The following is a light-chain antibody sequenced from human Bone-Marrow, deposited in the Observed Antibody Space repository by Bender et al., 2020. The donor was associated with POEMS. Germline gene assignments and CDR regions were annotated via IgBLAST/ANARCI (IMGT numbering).Light chain of an antibody. J-gene: IGLJ3*02. CDR2: KNN. CDR1: SSNIGAPYD. CDR3: SSWDDSLSGWV. Sequence: QSILTQPPSVSGAPGQRVTISCTGNSSNIGAPYDVHWYQQLPGTAPKLLIYKNNQRPSGVPARFSGSKSGTSASLAISDIQSEDEGDYYCSSWDDSLSGWVFGGGTKLTVL. V-gene: IGLV1-40*01.